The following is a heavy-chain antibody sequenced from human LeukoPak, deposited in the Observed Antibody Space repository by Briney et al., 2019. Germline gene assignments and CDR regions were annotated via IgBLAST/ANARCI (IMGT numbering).Heavy chain of an antibody. V-gene: IGHV3-48*04. CDR3: ARGRGYNYGYSDY. CDR2: ISSSSSTI. CDR1: GFTFSSYS. D-gene: IGHD5-18*01. J-gene: IGHJ4*02. Sequence: GGSLRLSCAASGFTFSSYSMNWVRQAPGKGLEWISYISSSSSTIDYADSVKGRFTISRDNAKNSLYLQMNSLRAEDTAVYYCARGRGYNYGYSDYWGQGTLVTVSS.